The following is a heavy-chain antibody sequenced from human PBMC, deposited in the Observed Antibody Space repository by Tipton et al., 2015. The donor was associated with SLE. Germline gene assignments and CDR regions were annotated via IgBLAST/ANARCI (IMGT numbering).Heavy chain of an antibody. CDR2: ISWNSGSI. CDR1: GFTFDDYA. Sequence: SLRLSCAASGFTFDDYAMHWVRQAPGKGLEWVSGISWNSGSIGYADSVKGRFTISRDNAKNSLYLQMNSLRAEDTALYYCAKDMRVGSVVPAAMGGAFDIWGQGTMVTVSS. J-gene: IGHJ3*02. CDR3: AKDMRVGSVVPAAMGGAFDI. D-gene: IGHD2-2*01. V-gene: IGHV3-9*01.